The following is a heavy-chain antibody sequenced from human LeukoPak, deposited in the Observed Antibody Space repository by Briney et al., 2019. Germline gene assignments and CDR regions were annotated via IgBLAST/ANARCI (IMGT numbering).Heavy chain of an antibody. V-gene: IGHV3-33*06. CDR2: IWYDGSNK. Sequence: GRSLRLSCAASGFTFSSYGMHWVRQAPGKGLEWVAVIWYDGSNKYYADSVKGRFTISRDNSKNTLYLQMNSLRAEDTAVYYCAKARYYDFWSGYDSWGQGTLVTVSS. J-gene: IGHJ4*02. CDR3: AKARYYDFWSGYDS. D-gene: IGHD3-3*01. CDR1: GFTFSSYG.